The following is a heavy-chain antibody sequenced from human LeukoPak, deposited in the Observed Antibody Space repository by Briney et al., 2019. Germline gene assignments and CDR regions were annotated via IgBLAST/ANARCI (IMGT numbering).Heavy chain of an antibody. CDR1: GFTFGSCG. CDR2: IWYDGGKK. CDR3: AREQNYYDSSAVQYYFDY. J-gene: IGHJ4*02. Sequence: GGSLRLSCVASGFTFGSCGMHWVRQAPGKGLEWVAVIWYDGGKKYYADSVKGRFTISRDNSKNTLYLQMNSLRAEDTAVYYCAREQNYYDSSAVQYYFDYWGQGTLVTVSS. V-gene: IGHV3-33*01. D-gene: IGHD3-22*01.